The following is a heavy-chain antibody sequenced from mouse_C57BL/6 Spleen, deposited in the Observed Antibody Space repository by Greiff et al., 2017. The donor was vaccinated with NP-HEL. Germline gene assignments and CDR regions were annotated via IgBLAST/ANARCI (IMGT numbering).Heavy chain of an antibody. CDR3: ARQRGQGFAY. Sequence: EVNVVESGGDLVKPGGSLKLSCAASGFTFSSYGMSWVRQTPDKRLEWVATISSGGSYTYYPDSVKGRFTISRDNAKNTLYLQMSSLKSEDTAMYYCARQRGQGFAYWGQGTLVTVSA. J-gene: IGHJ3*01. D-gene: IGHD3-3*01. V-gene: IGHV5-6*01. CDR1: GFTFSSYG. CDR2: ISSGGSYT.